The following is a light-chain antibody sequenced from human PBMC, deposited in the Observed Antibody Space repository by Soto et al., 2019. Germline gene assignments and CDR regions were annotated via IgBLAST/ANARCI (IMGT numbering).Light chain of an antibody. CDR1: QSVSNN. V-gene: IGKV3-15*01. CDR3: QQYNNWWT. Sequence: EVVMTQSPATLSVSPGERATLSCRASQSVSNNLAWYQQKPGQAPRLLFYGASTRATGIPARFSGSGSGTEFTLTISSLQSEDFAVYYCQQYNNWWTFGQGTKVEIK. CDR2: GAS. J-gene: IGKJ1*01.